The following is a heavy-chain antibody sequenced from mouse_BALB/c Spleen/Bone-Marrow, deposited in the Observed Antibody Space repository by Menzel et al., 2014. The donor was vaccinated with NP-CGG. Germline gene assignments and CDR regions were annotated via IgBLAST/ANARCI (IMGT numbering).Heavy chain of an antibody. D-gene: IGHD4-1*01. CDR3: ARWELGQAWFAY. Sequence: EVQQVESGAGLVKPGASVKLSCTASGFNIKDTYMHWVKQRPEQGLEWIGRIDPANGNTKYDPKFQGKATITADTSSNTAYLQLSSLTSEDTAIYYCARWELGQAWFAYWGQGTLVTVSA. CDR2: IDPANGNT. V-gene: IGHV14-3*02. CDR1: GFNIKDTY. J-gene: IGHJ3*01.